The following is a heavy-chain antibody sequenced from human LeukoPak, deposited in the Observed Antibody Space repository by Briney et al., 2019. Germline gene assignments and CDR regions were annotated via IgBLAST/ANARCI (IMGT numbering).Heavy chain of an antibody. CDR3: AKQWSGGVIPDAFDI. J-gene: IGHJ3*02. V-gene: IGHV3-30*18. D-gene: IGHD3-16*02. Sequence: GGSLRLSCAASGFTFSNFGMHWVRQAPGKGLEWVAVISYDGTNYYADSVKGRFTISRDNSKNTLYLQMNSLRDEDTAVYYCAKQWSGGVIPDAFDIWGQGTMVTVSS. CDR1: GFTFSNFG. CDR2: ISYDGTN.